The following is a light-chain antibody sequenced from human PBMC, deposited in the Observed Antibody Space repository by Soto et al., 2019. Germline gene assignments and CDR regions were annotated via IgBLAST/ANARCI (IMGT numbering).Light chain of an antibody. CDR3: CSYAGGNTLI. Sequence: QSALTQPASVSGSPGQSITISCTGTNGDVGSYDLVSWYQQYPGKAPKLIIYEVNKLPSGVSNRFSGARSGNTASLTISGLQTEDDADYDCCSYAGGNTLIFGGGTTLTVL. CDR1: NGDVGSYDL. CDR2: EVN. V-gene: IGLV2-23*02. J-gene: IGLJ2*01.